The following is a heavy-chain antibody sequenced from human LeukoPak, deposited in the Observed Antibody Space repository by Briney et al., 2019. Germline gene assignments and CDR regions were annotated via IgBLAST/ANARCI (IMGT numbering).Heavy chain of an antibody. CDR2: IRRGANSYTT. Sequence: PGGSLRLSCAASGFTFSDHILDWVRQAPGKGLEWVGRIRRGANSYTTEYAASVKGRLTISRDDSKNSLYLHMNSLKTEDTAVYHCSRDGGEGGNSAFDIWGQGTMVTVSS. D-gene: IGHD3-16*01. CDR1: GFTFSDHI. CDR3: SRDGGEGGNSAFDI. V-gene: IGHV3-72*01. J-gene: IGHJ3*02.